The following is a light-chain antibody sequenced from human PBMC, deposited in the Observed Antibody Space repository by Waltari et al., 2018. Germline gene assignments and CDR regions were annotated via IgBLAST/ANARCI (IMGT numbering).Light chain of an antibody. CDR3: HQYNDGPPFN. CDR2: GAS. J-gene: IGKJ2*01. Sequence: EIVMTQSPATLSVSPGERAILSCRASQSVTTNLAWYQQKPGQAPRLLRTGASTRATDIPARFSGSGSGTEFTLTISSLQSEDCAVYYCHQYNDGPPFNFGQGTKLEIK. V-gene: IGKV3-15*01. CDR1: QSVTTN.